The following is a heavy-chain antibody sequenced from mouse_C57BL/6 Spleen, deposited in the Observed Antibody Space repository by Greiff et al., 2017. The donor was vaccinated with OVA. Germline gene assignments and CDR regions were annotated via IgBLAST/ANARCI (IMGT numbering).Heavy chain of an antibody. CDR3: ARHGSSLYYFDY. Sequence: EVHLVESGGGLVKPGGSLKLSCAASGFTFSDYGMHWVRQAPEKGLEWVAYISSGSSHIYYADTVKGRFTISRDNAKNTLFLQMTSLRSEDTAMYYCARHGSSLYYFDYWGQGTTLTVSS. CDR2: ISSGSSHI. J-gene: IGHJ2*01. V-gene: IGHV5-17*01. CDR1: GFTFSDYG. D-gene: IGHD1-1*01.